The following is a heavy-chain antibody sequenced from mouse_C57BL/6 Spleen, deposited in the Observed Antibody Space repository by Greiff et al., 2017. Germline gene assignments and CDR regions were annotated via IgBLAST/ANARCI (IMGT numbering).Heavy chain of an antibody. Sequence: VQLQESGPELVKPGASVKISCKASGYAFSSSWMNWVKQRPGKGLEWIGRIYPGDGDTNYNGKFKGKATLTADKSSSTAYMQLSSLTSEDSAVYFCARSPDGTYAMDYWGQGTSVTVSS. V-gene: IGHV1-82*01. CDR1: GYAFSSSW. CDR2: IYPGDGDT. D-gene: IGHD2-3*01. CDR3: ARSPDGTYAMDY. J-gene: IGHJ4*01.